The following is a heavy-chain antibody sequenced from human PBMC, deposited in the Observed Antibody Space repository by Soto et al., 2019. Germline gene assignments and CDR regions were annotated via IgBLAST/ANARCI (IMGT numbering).Heavy chain of an antibody. D-gene: IGHD3-16*01. J-gene: IGHJ6*02. CDR3: ARFWGDLNLRIYYYYGMDV. V-gene: IGHV5-51*01. Sequence: ESLKISCKGSDYSFNTYWIAWVRQMPGKGLEWMGIIYPGDSDTRYSPSFQGQVTISADKSISTAYLQWSSLKASDTAMYYCARFWGDLNLRIYYYYGMDVWGQGTTVTVSS. CDR2: IYPGDSDT. CDR1: DYSFNTYW.